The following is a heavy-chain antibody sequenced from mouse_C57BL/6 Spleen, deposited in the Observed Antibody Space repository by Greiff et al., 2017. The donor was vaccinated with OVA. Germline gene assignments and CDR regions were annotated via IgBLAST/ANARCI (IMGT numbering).Heavy chain of an antibody. D-gene: IGHD2-1*01. V-gene: IGHV5-9-1*02. Sequence: EVKLEESGEGLVKPGGSLKLSCAASGFTFSSYAMSWVRQTPEKRLEWVAYISSGGDYIYYADTVKGRFTISRDNARNTLYLQMSSLKSEDTAMYYCTREEGNYDAMDYWGQGTSVTVSS. CDR3: TREEGNYDAMDY. CDR1: GFTFSSYA. CDR2: ISSGGDYI. J-gene: IGHJ4*01.